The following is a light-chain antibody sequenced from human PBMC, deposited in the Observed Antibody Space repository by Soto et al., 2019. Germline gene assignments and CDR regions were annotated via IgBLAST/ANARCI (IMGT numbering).Light chain of an antibody. CDR2: GAS. CDR1: QSVSSN. Sequence: EIVMTQSQATLSVSPGERATLSCRASQSVSSNLAWYQQKPGQAPRLLIYGASTRATGIPARFRGSGSGTAFTLTISSLQSEDFAVYYCQQYNNWPPVYNCGQGTNLEIK. CDR3: QQYNNWPPVYN. J-gene: IGKJ2*01. V-gene: IGKV3-15*01.